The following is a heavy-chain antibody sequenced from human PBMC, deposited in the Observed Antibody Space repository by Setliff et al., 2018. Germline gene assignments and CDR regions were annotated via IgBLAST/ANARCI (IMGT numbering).Heavy chain of an antibody. CDR2: IYTSGST. CDR1: GGSISSNY. J-gene: IGHJ3*02. CDR3: VRVEAGYCSNTSCYVVGAFDI. D-gene: IGHD2-2*03. Sequence: KPSETLSLTCTVSGGSISSNYWSWVRQPPGKGLEWIGYIYTSGSTNYNPSLKSRGTISVDTSRNQFSLKLSSVTAADTAVYYCVRVEAGYCSNTSCYVVGAFDIWGQGTMVTVSS. V-gene: IGHV4-4*08.